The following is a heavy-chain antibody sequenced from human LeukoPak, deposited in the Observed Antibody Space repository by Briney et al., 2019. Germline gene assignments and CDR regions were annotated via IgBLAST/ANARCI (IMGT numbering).Heavy chain of an antibody. J-gene: IGHJ4*02. CDR1: GYTFTSYD. Sequence: ASVTVSCKASGYTFTSYDINWVRLANGQGIEWVGWIGAYNGNTNYAQKLQGRVTMTTDTSTSTAYMELTSLRSDDTAVYYCARGILHGDYYLGYWGQGTLVTVSS. D-gene: IGHD4-17*01. CDR3: ARGILHGDYYLGY. V-gene: IGHV1-18*01. CDR2: IGAYNGNT.